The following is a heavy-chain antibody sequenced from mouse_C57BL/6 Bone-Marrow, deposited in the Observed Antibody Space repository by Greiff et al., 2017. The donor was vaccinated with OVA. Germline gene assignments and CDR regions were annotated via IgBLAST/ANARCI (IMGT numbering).Heavy chain of an antibody. D-gene: IGHD1-1*01. CDR2: IYPSDSET. Sequence: VQLQQPGAELVRPGSSVKLSCKASGYTFTSYWMDWVKQRPGQGLEWIGNIYPSDSETHYNQKFKDKATLTVDKSSSTAYMQLSSLTSEDSAVYYCARDYYYGSTPFDYWGQGTTLTVSS. J-gene: IGHJ2*01. V-gene: IGHV1-61*01. CDR1: GYTFTSYW. CDR3: ARDYYYGSTPFDY.